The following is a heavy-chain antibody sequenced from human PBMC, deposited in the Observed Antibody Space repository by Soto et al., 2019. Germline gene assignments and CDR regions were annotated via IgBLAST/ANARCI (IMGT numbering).Heavy chain of an antibody. Sequence: QLQLQESGSGLVKPSQTLSLTCAVSGGSISSGGYSWSWIRQPPGKGLEWIGYIYHSGSTYYNPSLKSRVTISVDRSKNQFSLKLSSVTAADTAVYYCARGLGQLELCVPDAFDIWGQGTMVTVSS. V-gene: IGHV4-30-2*01. D-gene: IGHD1-1*01. CDR2: IYHSGST. CDR1: GGSISSGGYS. CDR3: ARGLGQLELCVPDAFDI. J-gene: IGHJ3*02.